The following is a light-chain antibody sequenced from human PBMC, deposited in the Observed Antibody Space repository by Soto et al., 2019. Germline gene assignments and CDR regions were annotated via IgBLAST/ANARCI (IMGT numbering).Light chain of an antibody. CDR2: DAS. J-gene: IGKJ5*01. CDR3: QQYGFSPIS. Sequence: EIVLTQSPATLSVSPGERSTLSCRASQSVSTTVAWYQQKPGQAPRLLIYDASTRATGVPDRFSGSGSGPEYTLTITRLEPEDFAVYSCQQYGFSPISFGQGTRREIK. V-gene: IGKV3-20*01. CDR1: QSVSTT.